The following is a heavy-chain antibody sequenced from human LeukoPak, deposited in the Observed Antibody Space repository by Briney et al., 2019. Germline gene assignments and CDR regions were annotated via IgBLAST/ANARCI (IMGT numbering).Heavy chain of an antibody. CDR1: GGSISITNYY. Sequence: SETLSLTCTVSGGSISITNYYWGWIRQPPGKGLEWIGEINHSGSTNYNPSLKSRVTISVDTSKNQFSLKLSSVTAADTAVYYCARASRGYLYYFDYWGQGTLVTVSS. V-gene: IGHV4-39*07. D-gene: IGHD3-22*01. CDR2: INHSGST. J-gene: IGHJ4*02. CDR3: ARASRGYLYYFDY.